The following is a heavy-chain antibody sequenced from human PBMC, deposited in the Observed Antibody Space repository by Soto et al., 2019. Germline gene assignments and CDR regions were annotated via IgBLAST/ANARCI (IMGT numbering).Heavy chain of an antibody. V-gene: IGHV3-23*01. J-gene: IGHJ4*02. Sequence: RRLSCAVSGFTFSNSDMSWVRQAPGKGLEWVSAFSSSGGSTYYADSVKGRFTISKDVSKNTLYLQVNSLRADDTAVYYCAKGGWLEYWGQGTLVTVSS. CDR1: GFTFSNSD. CDR3: AKGGWLEY. D-gene: IGHD2-15*01. CDR2: FSSSGGST.